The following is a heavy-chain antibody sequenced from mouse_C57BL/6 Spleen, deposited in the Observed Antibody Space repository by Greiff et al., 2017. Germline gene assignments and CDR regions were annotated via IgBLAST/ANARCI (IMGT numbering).Heavy chain of an antibody. J-gene: IGHJ4*01. CDR1: GYSITSGYY. Sequence: EVQLVESGPGLVKPSQSLSLTCSVTGYSITSGYYWNWIRQFPGNKLEWMGYISYDGSTNYNPPLKNRIPFTRDTSKNQFFLKLHSVTTEDTASYYCARGGFSTTVVSYAMDYWGQGTAVTVSS. CDR3: ARGGFSTTVVSYAMDY. CDR2: ISYDGST. D-gene: IGHD1-1*01. V-gene: IGHV3-6*01.